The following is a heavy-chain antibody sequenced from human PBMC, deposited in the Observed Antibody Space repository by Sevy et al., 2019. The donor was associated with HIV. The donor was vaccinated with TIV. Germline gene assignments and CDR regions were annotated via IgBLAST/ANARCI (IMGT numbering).Heavy chain of an antibody. V-gene: IGHV1-3*01. CDR3: ASPSSGSYYAFDI. Sequence: ASVKVSCKASGYTFSSYAMHWVRQAPGQRLEWMGWINAGNGNTKCSQKFQGRVTITRDTSASTAYMELSSLRSEDTAVYYSASPSSGSYYAFDIWGQGTMVTVSS. J-gene: IGHJ3*02. CDR1: GYTFSSYA. D-gene: IGHD1-26*01. CDR2: INAGNGNT.